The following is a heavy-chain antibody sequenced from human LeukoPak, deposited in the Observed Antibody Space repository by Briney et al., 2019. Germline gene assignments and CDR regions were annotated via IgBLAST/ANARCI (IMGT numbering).Heavy chain of an antibody. Sequence: SETLSLTCTVSGGSISSYYWSWIRQPPGKGLEWIGYIYYIGSTNHNPSLKSRVTMSVDTSKNQFSLKLTSVTAADTAVYYCARQRFLEWYFDYWGQGTLVTVSS. CDR3: ARQRFLEWYFDY. CDR1: GGSISSYY. J-gene: IGHJ4*02. V-gene: IGHV4-59*08. CDR2: IYYIGST. D-gene: IGHD3-3*01.